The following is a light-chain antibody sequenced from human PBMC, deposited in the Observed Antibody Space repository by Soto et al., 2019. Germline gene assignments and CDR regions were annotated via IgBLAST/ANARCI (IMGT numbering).Light chain of an antibody. Sequence: EIVMTQSPATLSVSPGERATLSCRASQSVDINLAWYQQKPGQAPRLLIFGASTRATGIPAWFSGSGSGTDFTLTISSLQSEDFGVYFCQQYDKWPLTFGGGTKVEIK. V-gene: IGKV3D-15*01. CDR1: QSVDIN. CDR3: QQYDKWPLT. J-gene: IGKJ4*01. CDR2: GAS.